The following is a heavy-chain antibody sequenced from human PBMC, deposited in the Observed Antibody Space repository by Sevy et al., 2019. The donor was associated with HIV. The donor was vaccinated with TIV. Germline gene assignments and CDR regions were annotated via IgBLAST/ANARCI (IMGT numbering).Heavy chain of an antibody. CDR3: ARDLRVDLDY. J-gene: IGHJ4*02. V-gene: IGHV3-30*04. CDR2: ISFDGRKT. CDR1: GFTFSSYA. Sequence: GGSLRLSCAASGFTFSSYAFHWVRQAPGKGLEWVAVISFDGRKTDYANSVKGRFTNSKDISKNTLHLRMSRLRGDDTAVYYCARDLRVDLDYWGQGTLVTVSS.